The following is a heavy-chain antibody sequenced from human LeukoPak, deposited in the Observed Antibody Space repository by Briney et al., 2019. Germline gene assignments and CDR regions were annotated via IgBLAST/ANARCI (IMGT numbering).Heavy chain of an antibody. D-gene: IGHD6-19*01. J-gene: IGHJ4*02. Sequence: SGPTLVNPTQTLTLTCTFSGFSLSTSGMRVSWIRQPPGKALEWLARIDWDDDKFYSTSLKTRLTISKDTSKNQVVLTMTNMDPVDTATYYCARTAYSSGWACLDYWGQGTLVTVSS. CDR2: IDWDDDK. V-gene: IGHV2-70*04. CDR3: ARTAYSSGWACLDY. CDR1: GFSLSTSGMR.